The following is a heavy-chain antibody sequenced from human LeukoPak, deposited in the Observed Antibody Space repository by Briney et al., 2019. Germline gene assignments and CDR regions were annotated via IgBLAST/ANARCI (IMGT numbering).Heavy chain of an antibody. J-gene: IGHJ4*02. D-gene: IGHD1-26*01. Sequence: ASVKVSCKASGYTFTGYYMHWVRQAPGQGLEWMGWINPNSGGTNYAQKFQGRVTMTRDTSISTAYMELSRLRSDDTAVYYCATLSIRSGSPPLDYCGQGTLVTAAS. CDR1: GYTFTGYY. CDR3: ATLSIRSGSPPLDY. CDR2: INPNSGGT. V-gene: IGHV1-2*02.